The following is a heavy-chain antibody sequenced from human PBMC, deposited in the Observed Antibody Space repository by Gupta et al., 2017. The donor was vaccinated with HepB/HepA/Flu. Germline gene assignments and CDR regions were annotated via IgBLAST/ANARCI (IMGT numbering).Heavy chain of an antibody. Sequence: QEQVVESGGGVVQPGRSRRLSCAASGLSFSTYGMHWVRQAPGKGLEWVAVISYDGSKIYYADSVKGRFTISRDNSKNTLYLQMNSLRTEDTAVYHCAKDWKWNYNNYGMNVWGQGTTVTVSS. CDR3: AKDWKWNYNNYGMNV. CDR2: ISYDGSKI. V-gene: IGHV3-30*18. D-gene: IGHD5-24*01. J-gene: IGHJ6*02. CDR1: GLSFSTYG.